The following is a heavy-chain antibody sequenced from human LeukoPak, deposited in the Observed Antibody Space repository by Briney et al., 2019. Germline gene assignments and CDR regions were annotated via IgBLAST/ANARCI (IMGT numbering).Heavy chain of an antibody. D-gene: IGHD5-12*01. CDR1: GFTFSGYA. J-gene: IGHJ4*02. CDR3: GKGLNRDYSGVGDS. V-gene: IGHV3-23*01. CDR2: SGSGVNT. Sequence: PGGSLRLSCAASGFTFSGYAMSWVRQAPGKGLEWVSASGSGVNTYYADSVMGRFTISRDNSKNTLYLQVNSLRAEDTAVYYCGKGLNRDYSGVGDSWGQGTLVTVSS.